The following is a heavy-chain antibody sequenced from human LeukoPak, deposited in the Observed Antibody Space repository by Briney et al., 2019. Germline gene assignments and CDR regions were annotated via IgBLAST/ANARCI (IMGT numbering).Heavy chain of an antibody. V-gene: IGHV4-31*03. CDR2: MYYSGST. CDR1: GDSISSGAYY. CDR3: AREQRIPNWGCADC. D-gene: IGHD7-27*01. Sequence: SETLSLTCTVSGDSISSGAYYWSWIRQHPGKGLEWIGYMYYSGSTYFNPSLKSRVTISADTSKNQFSLKLSSVTAADTAVYYCAREQRIPNWGCADCWGQGTLVTVSS. J-gene: IGHJ4*02.